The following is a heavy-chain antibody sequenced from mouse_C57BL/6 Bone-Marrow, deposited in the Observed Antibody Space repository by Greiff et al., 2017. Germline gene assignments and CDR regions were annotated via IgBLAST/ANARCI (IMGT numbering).Heavy chain of an antibody. CDR2: IDPETGGT. J-gene: IGHJ1*03. V-gene: IGHV1-15*01. Sequence: QVQLQQSGAELVRPGASVTLSCKASGYTFTDYEMHWVKQTPVHGLEWIGAIDPETGGTAYNQKFKGKAILTADKSSSTAYMELRSLTSEDSAVYYCTRGWLPWYFEVWGTGTTVTVSS. CDR1: GYTFTDYE. CDR3: TRGWLPWYFEV. D-gene: IGHD2-3*01.